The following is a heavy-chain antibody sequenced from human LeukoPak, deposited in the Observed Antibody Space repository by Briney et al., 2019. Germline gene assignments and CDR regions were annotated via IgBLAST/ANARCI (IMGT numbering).Heavy chain of an antibody. J-gene: IGHJ4*02. D-gene: IGHD3-9*01. CDR1: GYTFTSYY. CDR3: ARDVNYDILTGHIRGPFDY. V-gene: IGHV1-46*01. CDR2: INPSGGST. Sequence: ASVKVSCKASGYTFTSYYMHWVRQAPGQGLEWMGIINPSGGSTSYAQKFQGRVTMTRDTSTSTVYMELSSLRSEDTAVYYCARDVNYDILTGHIRGPFDYWGQGTLVTVSS.